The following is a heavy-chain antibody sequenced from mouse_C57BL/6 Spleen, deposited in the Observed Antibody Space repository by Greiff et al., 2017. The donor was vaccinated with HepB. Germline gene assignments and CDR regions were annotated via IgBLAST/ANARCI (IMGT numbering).Heavy chain of an antibody. CDR1: GFNIKDDY. Sequence: EVQLQQSGAELVRPGASVKLSCTASGFNIKDDYMHWVKQRPEQGLEWIGWIDPENGDTEYASKFQGKATITADPSSNTAYLQLSSLTSEDTAVYYCTTYDGYFDWGQGTTLTVAS. CDR3: TTYDGYFD. CDR2: IDPENGDT. J-gene: IGHJ2*01. V-gene: IGHV14-4*01. D-gene: IGHD2-3*01.